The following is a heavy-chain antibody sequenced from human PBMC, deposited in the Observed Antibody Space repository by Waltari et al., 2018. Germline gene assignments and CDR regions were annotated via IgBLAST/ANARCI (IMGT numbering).Heavy chain of an antibody. CDR1: GFTFSNYE. V-gene: IGHV3-48*03. CDR3: ARPSTEYYYYYYYMDV. Sequence: EVQVVETGGDLVQPGGSLRLSCAASGFTFSNYEMNWVRQAPGKGLEVVSYISNSGSTVYYADSVKGRFTISRDNAKNSLYLEMNNLRAEDTAVYYCARPSTEYYYYYYYMDVWGKGTTVTVS. J-gene: IGHJ6*03. CDR2: ISNSGSTV.